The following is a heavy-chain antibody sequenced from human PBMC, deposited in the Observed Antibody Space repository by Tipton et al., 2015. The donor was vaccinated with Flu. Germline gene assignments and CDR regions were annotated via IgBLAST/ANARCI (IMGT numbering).Heavy chain of an antibody. CDR2: IYYSGST. CDR1: GGSISSGGYY. V-gene: IGHV4-31*03. J-gene: IGHJ4*02. Sequence: TLSLTCTVSGGSISSGGYYWSWIRQHPGKGLEWIGYIYYSGSTYYNPSLKSRVTISVDTSKNQFSLKLGSVTAADTAVYYCAREGDYYDSSGPISLFYYWGQGTLVTVSS. D-gene: IGHD3-22*01. CDR3: AREGDYYDSSGPISLFYY.